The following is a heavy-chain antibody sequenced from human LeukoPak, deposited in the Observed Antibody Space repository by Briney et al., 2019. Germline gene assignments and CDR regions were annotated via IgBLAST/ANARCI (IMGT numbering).Heavy chain of an antibody. D-gene: IGHD2-21*02. CDR1: GGTFSSYA. CDR2: IIPIFGTA. V-gene: IGHV1-69*05. Sequence: SVKVSCKASGGTFSSYAISWVRQAPGQGREWMGGIIPIFGTATYAQKFQGRVTITTDESTSTAYMELSSLRSEDTAVYYCAGRSVVVTAIRYYFDYWGQGTLVTVSS. J-gene: IGHJ4*02. CDR3: AGRSVVVTAIRYYFDY.